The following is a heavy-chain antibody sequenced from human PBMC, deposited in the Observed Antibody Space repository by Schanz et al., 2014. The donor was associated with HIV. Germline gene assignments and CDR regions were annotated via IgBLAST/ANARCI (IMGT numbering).Heavy chain of an antibody. V-gene: IGHV3-33*06. CDR1: GFTFSSYD. CDR2: IWYDGSNK. J-gene: IGHJ6*02. CDR3: AKDRNHYDSRYRGKGNYYYYYGMDV. D-gene: IGHD3-22*01. Sequence: QVQLVESGGGVVQPGRSLRLSCAVSGFTFSSYDMHWVRQAPGKGLEWVAVIWYDGSNKYYADSVKGRFTISRDNSKNTLYLQMKSLRPEDTAVYYCAKDRNHYDSRYRGKGNYYYYYGMDVWGQGTTVTVSS.